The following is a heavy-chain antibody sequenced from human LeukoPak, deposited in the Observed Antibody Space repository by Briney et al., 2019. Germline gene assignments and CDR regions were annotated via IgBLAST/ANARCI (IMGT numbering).Heavy chain of an antibody. J-gene: IGHJ4*02. D-gene: IGHD6-13*01. V-gene: IGHV3-30*01. Sequence: GGSLRLSCAASGFTFSSYAMHWVRQAPGKGLEWAAVISYDGSNKYYADSVKGRFTISRDNSKNTLYLQMNSLRAEDTAVYYCARDLHPHAAAGTTPNFDYWGQGTLVTVSS. CDR2: ISYDGSNK. CDR3: ARDLHPHAAAGTTPNFDY. CDR1: GFTFSSYA.